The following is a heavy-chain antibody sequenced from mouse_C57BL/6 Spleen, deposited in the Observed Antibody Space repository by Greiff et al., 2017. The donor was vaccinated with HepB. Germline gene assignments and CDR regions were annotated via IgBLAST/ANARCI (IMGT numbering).Heavy chain of an antibody. CDR2: IYPGSGST. V-gene: IGHV1-55*01. Sequence: QVQLQQPGAELVMPGASVKLSCKASGYTFTSYWMHWVKQRPGQGLEWIGDIYPGSGSTNYNEKFKSKATLTVDTSSSTAYLQLSSLTSEDSAVYYCARSWAGYYFDYWGQGTTLTVSS. J-gene: IGHJ2*01. CDR1: GYTFTSYW. CDR3: ARSWAGYYFDY. D-gene: IGHD4-1*01.